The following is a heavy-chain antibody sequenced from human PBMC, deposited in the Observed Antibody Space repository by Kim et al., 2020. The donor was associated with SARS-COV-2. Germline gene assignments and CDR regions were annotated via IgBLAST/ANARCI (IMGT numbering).Heavy chain of an antibody. Sequence: ASVKVSCKASGYTFSSNHMHWVRQAPGQGLEWMGMITPIDANTNYAQRFRGRVTMTRDSSTSKVYMELCSLTSDDTAVYFCARELSGGWTFDYWGRGTRVTVSS. J-gene: IGHJ4*02. CDR3: ARELSGGWTFDY. CDR1: GYTFSSNH. CDR2: ITPIDANT. V-gene: IGHV1-46*01. D-gene: IGHD6-19*01.